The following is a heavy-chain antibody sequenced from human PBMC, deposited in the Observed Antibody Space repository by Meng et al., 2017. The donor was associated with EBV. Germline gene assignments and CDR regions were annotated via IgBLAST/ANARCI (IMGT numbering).Heavy chain of an antibody. CDR1: GGPFRYYA. V-gene: IGHV1-69*01. J-gene: IGHJ4*02. Sequence: QVQLVQSAAEVTKPGSSVKVCCKTSGGPFRYYAISWVRQAPGQGLEWLGGFLPRLGAPNYAQKFHGRVKITADESTSTHYMDLSSLRSEDTAIYYCASESGRGYTPDYWGQGTLVTVSS. CDR3: ASESGRGYTPDY. D-gene: IGHD3-10*01. CDR2: FLPRLGAP.